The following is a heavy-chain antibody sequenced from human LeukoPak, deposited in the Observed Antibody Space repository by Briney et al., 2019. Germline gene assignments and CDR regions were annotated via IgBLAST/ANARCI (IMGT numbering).Heavy chain of an antibody. Sequence: PGGSLRLSCAASGFAFSSYAMHWVRQGPGKGLEWVALVSYDGGSKYYADSVKGRITISRDNSKNTLHLQMNSLRTEDTAAYYCARVKGGIAAAGNYFDYWGQGTLVTVSS. CDR2: VSYDGGSK. CDR1: GFAFSSYA. J-gene: IGHJ4*02. CDR3: ARVKGGIAAAGNYFDY. V-gene: IGHV3-30-3*01. D-gene: IGHD6-13*01.